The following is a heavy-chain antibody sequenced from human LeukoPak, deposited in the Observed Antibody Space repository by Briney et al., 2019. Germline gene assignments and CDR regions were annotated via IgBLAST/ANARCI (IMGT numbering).Heavy chain of an antibody. J-gene: IGHJ4*02. CDR3: AKTPSSGPTPADFDY. CDR1: GFTFSSYS. V-gene: IGHV3-23*01. Sequence: GGSLRLSCAASGFTFSSYSMNWVRQAPGKGLEWVSGLSGSGGSTYYADSVKGRFTISRDNSKNTLYLQMNSLRAEDTAVYYCAKTPSSGPTPADFDYWGQGTLVTVSS. D-gene: IGHD6-19*01. CDR2: LSGSGGST.